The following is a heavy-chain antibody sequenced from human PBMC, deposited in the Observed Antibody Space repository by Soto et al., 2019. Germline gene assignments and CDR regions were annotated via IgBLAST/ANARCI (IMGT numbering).Heavy chain of an antibody. Sequence: GGSLRLSCAASGFIFRSYGMSWVRQAPGKGLEWVSAISGSGDSPYYADSVKGRFTVSRDNSKNTLYLQMTSLRAEDTAVYYGAKATWGYWYFDLWGRGTLVTVSS. J-gene: IGHJ2*01. V-gene: IGHV3-23*01. D-gene: IGHD7-27*01. CDR3: AKATWGYWYFDL. CDR2: ISGSGDSP. CDR1: GFIFRSYG.